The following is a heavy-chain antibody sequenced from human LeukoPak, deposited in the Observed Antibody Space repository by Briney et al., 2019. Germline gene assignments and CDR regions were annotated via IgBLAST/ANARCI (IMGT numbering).Heavy chain of an antibody. CDR2: ISGNGATT. CDR1: GFTFSTYA. J-gene: IGHJ4*02. V-gene: IGHV3-23*01. CDR3: AKALYGGNTV. Sequence: PGGSLTLSCAASGFTFSTYAMGWVRQAPGEGLRWVSSISGNGATTHYADSVKGRFTISRDNSKNTLYLQMNSLRAEDTALYYCAKALYGGNTVWGQGTLVTVSS. D-gene: IGHD4-23*01.